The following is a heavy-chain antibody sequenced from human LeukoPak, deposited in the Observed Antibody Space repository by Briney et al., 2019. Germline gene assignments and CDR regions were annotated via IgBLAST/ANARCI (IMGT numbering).Heavy chain of an antibody. J-gene: IGHJ3*02. D-gene: IGHD5-12*01. V-gene: IGHV4-38-2*02. CDR2: IYHSGST. CDR3: ARDISGYDSYDAFDI. CDR1: GYSISSGYY. Sequence: SSETLSLTCTVSGYSISSGYYWGWIRQPPGKGLEWIGSIYHSGSTYYNPSLKSRVTISVDTSKNQFSLKLSSVTAADTAVYYCARDISGYDSYDAFDIWGQGTMVTVSS.